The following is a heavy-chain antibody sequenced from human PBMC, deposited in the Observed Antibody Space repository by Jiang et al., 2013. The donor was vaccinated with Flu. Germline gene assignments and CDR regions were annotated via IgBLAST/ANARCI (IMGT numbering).Heavy chain of an antibody. Sequence: KPTQTLTLTCTFSGFSLSTSGVGVGWIRQPPGKALEWLARIDWDDDKYYSTSLKTRLTISKDTSKNQVVLTMTNMDPVDTATYYCARVHRGYCGGDCYYDAFDIWGQGTMVTVSS. CDR3: ARVHRGYCGGDCYYDAFDI. CDR2: IDWDDDK. D-gene: IGHD2-21*02. CDR1: GFSLSTSGVG. V-gene: IGHV2-70*11. J-gene: IGHJ3*02.